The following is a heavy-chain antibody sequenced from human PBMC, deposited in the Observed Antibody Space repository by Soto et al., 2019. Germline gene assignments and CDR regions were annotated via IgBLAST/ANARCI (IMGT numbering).Heavy chain of an antibody. CDR3: ARTWGSPNDY. V-gene: IGHV4-39*07. J-gene: IGHJ4*02. CDR1: GGSISSSSYY. Sequence: TLSLTCTVSGGSISSSSYYWGWIRQPPGKGLEWIGSIYYSGSTYYNPSLKSRVTISVDTSKNQFSLKLSSVTAADTAVYYCARTWGSPNDYWGRGTLVTVSS. D-gene: IGHD3-16*01. CDR2: IYYSGST.